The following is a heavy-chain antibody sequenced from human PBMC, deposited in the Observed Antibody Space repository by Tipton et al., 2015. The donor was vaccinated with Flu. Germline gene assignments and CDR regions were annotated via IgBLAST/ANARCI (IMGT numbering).Heavy chain of an antibody. CDR2: ISHTGT. CDR3: ARDDGDYGLGSYHYYYGMDV. J-gene: IGHJ6*02. CDR1: GAPVRGGIYS. D-gene: IGHD3-10*01. Sequence: TLSLTCAVSGAPVRGGIYSWNWIRQPPGKGLGWIGSISHTGTYYKPSLRTRAAISADRSKNQFSLELSSVTAADTAVYYCARDDGDYGLGSYHYYYGMDVWDQGP. V-gene: IGHV4-30-2*01.